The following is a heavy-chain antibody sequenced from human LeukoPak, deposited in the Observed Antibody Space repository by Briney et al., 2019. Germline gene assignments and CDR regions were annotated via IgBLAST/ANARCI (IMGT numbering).Heavy chain of an antibody. CDR1: GFTFSSYA. CDR3: AGDLREPGVTMIVGEVYGMDV. D-gene: IGHD3-22*01. V-gene: IGHV3-30-3*01. J-gene: IGHJ6*02. Sequence: GGSLRLSCAASGFTFSSYAMHWVRQAPGKGLEWVTVISYDGSNKYYADSVKGRFTISRDNSKNTLYLQMNSLRAEDTAVYYCAGDLREPGVTMIVGEVYGMDVWGQGTTVTVSS. CDR2: ISYDGSNK.